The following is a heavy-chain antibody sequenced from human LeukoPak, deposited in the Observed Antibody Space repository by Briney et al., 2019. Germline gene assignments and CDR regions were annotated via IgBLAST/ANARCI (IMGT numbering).Heavy chain of an antibody. Sequence: ASVSVSCKASGYTFTFSGYYMHWVRQAPGQGLEWMGCINPNSGGTKYAQKFHGRVTIARDTSISRAYMELSWLRSDDPPVDYCGRSLGTGGTPNFDYWGQGTLVTVSS. CDR2: INPNSGGT. D-gene: IGHD1/OR15-1a*01. CDR1: GYTFTFSGYY. V-gene: IGHV1-2*02. CDR3: GRSLGTGGTPNFDY. J-gene: IGHJ4*02.